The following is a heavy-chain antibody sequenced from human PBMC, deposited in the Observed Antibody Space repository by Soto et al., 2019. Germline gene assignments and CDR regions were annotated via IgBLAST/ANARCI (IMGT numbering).Heavy chain of an antibody. J-gene: IGHJ4*02. CDR3: ARDEFVAAAGY. V-gene: IGHV3-21*01. CDR2: ISSSSYI. D-gene: IGHD6-13*01. CDR1: GFTFSSYS. Sequence: SGGSLRLSCAASGFTFSSYSMNWVRQAPGKGLEWVSSISSSSYIYYADSVKGRFTISRDNAKNSLYLQMNSLRAEDTAVYYCARDEFVAAAGYWGQGTLVTVSS.